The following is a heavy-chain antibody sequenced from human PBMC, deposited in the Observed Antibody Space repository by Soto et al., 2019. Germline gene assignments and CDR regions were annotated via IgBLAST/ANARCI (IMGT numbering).Heavy chain of an antibody. V-gene: IGHV1-69*13. J-gene: IGHJ5*02. CDR1: GGTISSYA. CDR3: ARVPLRYNWFDP. Sequence: ASVKVSCKASGGTISSYAIGWVRQAPGQGLEWMGGIIPIFGTANYAQKFQGRVTITADESTSTAYMELSSLRSEDTAVYYCARVPLRYNWFDPWGQGTLVTVSS. CDR2: IIPIFGTA.